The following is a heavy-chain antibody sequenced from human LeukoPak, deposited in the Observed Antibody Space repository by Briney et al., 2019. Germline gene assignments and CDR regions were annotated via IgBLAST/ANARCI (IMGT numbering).Heavy chain of an antibody. J-gene: IGHJ4*02. CDR3: AELERGY. Sequence: TLSLTCGISEDSVSSKSVAWNWIRQSPSRGLEWLGRTYYRSKWYNDYAVSAKSRITIKPDTSKNHFSLQLNSVTPEDTAVYYCAELERGYWGQGTLVTVSS. V-gene: IGHV6-1*01. CDR1: EDSVSSKSVA. CDR2: TYYRSKWYN. D-gene: IGHD1-1*01.